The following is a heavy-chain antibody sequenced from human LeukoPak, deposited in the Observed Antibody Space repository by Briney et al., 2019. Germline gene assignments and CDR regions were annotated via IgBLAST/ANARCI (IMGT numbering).Heavy chain of an antibody. CDR1: GGSISSSSYY. CDR2: INHSGST. D-gene: IGHD5-18*01. V-gene: IGHV4-39*07. CDR3: AREERGSSYGWAFDI. Sequence: PSETLSLTCTVSGGSISSSSYYWSWIRQPPGKGLEWIGEINHSGSTNYNPSLKSRVTISVDTSKNQFSLKLSSVTAADTALYYCAREERGSSYGWAFDIWGQGTMFTVSS. J-gene: IGHJ3*02.